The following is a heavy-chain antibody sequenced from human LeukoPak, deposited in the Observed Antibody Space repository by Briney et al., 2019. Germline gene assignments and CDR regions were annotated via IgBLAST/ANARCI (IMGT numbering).Heavy chain of an antibody. CDR1: GFTFDDYA. D-gene: IGHD2-15*01. V-gene: IGHV3-9*01. J-gene: IGHJ3*02. Sequence: GGSLRLSCAASGFTFDDYAMYWVRQAPGKGLEWVSGISWNSGSIGYADSVKGRFTISRDNAKNSLYLQMNRLRAEDTALYYCAKATGYSDHDSFDIWGQGTMVTVSS. CDR3: AKATGYSDHDSFDI. CDR2: ISWNSGSI.